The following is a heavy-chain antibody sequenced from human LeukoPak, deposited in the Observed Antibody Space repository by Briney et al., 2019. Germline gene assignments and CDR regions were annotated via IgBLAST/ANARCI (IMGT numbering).Heavy chain of an antibody. J-gene: IGHJ4*02. CDR1: GFTFSSYW. CDR2: ISWNSGSI. D-gene: IGHD3-22*01. Sequence: SLRLSCAASGFTFSSYWMTWVRQAPGKGLEWVSGISWNSGSIGYADSVKGRFTISRDNAKNSLYLQMNSLRAEDTALHYCAKDSTYDSSGYGYFDYWGQGTLVTVSS. CDR3: AKDSTYDSSGYGYFDY. V-gene: IGHV3-9*01.